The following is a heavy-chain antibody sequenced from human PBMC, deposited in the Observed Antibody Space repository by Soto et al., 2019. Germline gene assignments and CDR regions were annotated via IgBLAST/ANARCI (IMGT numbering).Heavy chain of an antibody. CDR1: GFTVSSHY. D-gene: IGHD3-10*01. CDR2: IYNSGTS. V-gene: IGHV3-66*01. J-gene: IGHJ3*02. Sequence: EVQLVESGGGLVQPGGSLRLSCAASGFTVSSHYINWVRQAPGKGLDWVSVIYNSGTSFYADSVKGRFTVSRDTAKNSVCLQMSSPRAEDTAVYFCARGKWIVRGLIPDAFDIWGQGTMVTVSS. CDR3: ARGKWIVRGLIPDAFDI.